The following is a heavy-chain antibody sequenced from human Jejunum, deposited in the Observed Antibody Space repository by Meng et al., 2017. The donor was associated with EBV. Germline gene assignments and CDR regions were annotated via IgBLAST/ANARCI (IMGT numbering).Heavy chain of an antibody. Sequence: QTQLQQAGPGLVKTSKTPSLTCAISWDSVSSNSATWHWVRHSPSRGLEWLGMTYYRSKSYNDYAVSVKSRITINPDTSKNQFSLQLNSVTPEDTAVYYCAGGAAAGTGSGFQHWGQGTLVTVAS. J-gene: IGHJ1*01. CDR1: WDSVSSNSAT. CDR3: AGGAAAGTGSGFQH. V-gene: IGHV6-1*01. CDR2: TYYRSKSYN. D-gene: IGHD6-13*01.